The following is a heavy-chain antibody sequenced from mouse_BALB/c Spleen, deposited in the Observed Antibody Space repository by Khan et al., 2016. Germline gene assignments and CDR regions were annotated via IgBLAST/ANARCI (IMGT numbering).Heavy chain of an antibody. V-gene: IGHV4-1*02. CDR2: INPDSSTI. CDR1: GFDFSRYW. J-gene: IGHJ3*01. CDR3: AREGAYGWFAY. Sequence: EVKLLASGGGLVQPGGSLKLSCAASGFDFSRYWMSWVRQAPGKGLEWIGEINPDSSTINYTPSLKDKFIISRDNAKNTLYLQMSKVRSEDTALFYGAREGAYGWFAYWGQGTLVTVSA. D-gene: IGHD1-1*01.